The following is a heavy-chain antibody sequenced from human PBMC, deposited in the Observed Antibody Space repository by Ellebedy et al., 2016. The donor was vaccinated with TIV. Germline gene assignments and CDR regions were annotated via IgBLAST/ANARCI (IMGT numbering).Heavy chain of an antibody. CDR1: GYTFTSYD. D-gene: IGHD3-22*01. Sequence: AASVQVSCKASGYTFTSYDINWVRQATGQGLEWMGWMNPNSGHTGSAQKFQGIVTMTRNPSISTAYMELSSLRTEDTAVYDCARGYYYDSSGYPTASHEYYFDYWGQGTLVTVSS. CDR2: MNPNSGHT. CDR3: ARGYYYDSSGYPTASHEYYFDY. V-gene: IGHV1-8*01. J-gene: IGHJ4*02.